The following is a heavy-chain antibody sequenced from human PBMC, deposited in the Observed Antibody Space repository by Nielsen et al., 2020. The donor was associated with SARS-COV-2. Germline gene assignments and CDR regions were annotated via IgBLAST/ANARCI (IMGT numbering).Heavy chain of an antibody. Sequence: ASVKVSCKASGYTFTGYYMHWVRQAPGQGLEWMGRINPNSGGTNYAQKFQGRVTMTRDTSISTAYMELSRLRSDDTAVYYCARVAAAGTSNWFDPWGQGTLVTVSS. CDR3: ARVAAAGTSNWFDP. D-gene: IGHD6-13*01. CDR2: INPNSGGT. CDR1: GYTFTGYY. V-gene: IGHV1-2*06. J-gene: IGHJ5*02.